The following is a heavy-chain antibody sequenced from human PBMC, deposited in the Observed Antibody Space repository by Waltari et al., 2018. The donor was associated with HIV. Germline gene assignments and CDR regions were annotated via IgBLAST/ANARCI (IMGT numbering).Heavy chain of an antibody. CDR3: ARDLVVLRYFDWLSTYFDY. J-gene: IGHJ4*02. CDR2: IKRDGTIT. CDR1: GFTFSSYW. Sequence: EVQLVESGGGLVQPGGSLRLSCAASGFTFSSYWMHWVRQAPGKGLVCVSRIKRDGTITTYADSVKGRFTISRDNAKNTLFLQMNSLRAEDTAIYYCARDLVVLRYFDWLSTYFDYWGQGTLVTVSS. D-gene: IGHD3-9*01. V-gene: IGHV3-74*01.